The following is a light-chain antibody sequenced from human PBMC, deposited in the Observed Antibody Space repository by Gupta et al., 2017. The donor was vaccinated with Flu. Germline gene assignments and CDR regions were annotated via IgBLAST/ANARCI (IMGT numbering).Light chain of an antibody. J-gene: IGLJ1*01. CDR1: SSDVCGYNY. V-gene: IGLV2-11*01. CDR2: DVS. CDR3: GSYAGSYTFYV. Sequence: ISCTGTSSDVCGYNYVSWYQQHPGKAPKLMIYDVSKRPSGVPDRFSGSKSGNTASLTISGLQAEDEADYYCGSYAGSYTFYVFGTGTKVTVL.